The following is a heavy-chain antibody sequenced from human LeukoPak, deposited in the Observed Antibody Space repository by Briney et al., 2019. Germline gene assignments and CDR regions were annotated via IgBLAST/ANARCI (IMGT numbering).Heavy chain of an antibody. CDR2: ISGSGGST. CDR1: GFTFSSYA. V-gene: IGHV3-23*01. Sequence: GGSLRLSCAASGFTFSSYAMSWVRQAPGKGLEWVSAISGSGGSTYYADSVKGRFTISRDNSKNTLYLQMNSLRAEDTAVYYCAKGGSWNYDYYYYYMDVWGKGTTVTVSS. J-gene: IGHJ6*03. CDR3: AKGGSWNYDYYYYYMDV. D-gene: IGHD1-7*01.